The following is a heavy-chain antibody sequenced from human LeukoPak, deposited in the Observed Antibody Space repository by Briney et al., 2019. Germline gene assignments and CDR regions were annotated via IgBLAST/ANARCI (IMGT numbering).Heavy chain of an antibody. J-gene: IGHJ4*02. D-gene: IGHD3-22*01. V-gene: IGHV1-18*01. CDR3: ARDWPFHNYYDSGGYLNY. Sequence: AASVKVSCKASGYTFTSYGISWVRQAPGQGLEWMGWISAYNGNTNYAQKLQGRVTMTTDTSTSTAYMELRSLRSDDTAVYYCARDWPFHNYYDSGGYLNYWGQGTLVTVSS. CDR1: GYTFTSYG. CDR2: ISAYNGNT.